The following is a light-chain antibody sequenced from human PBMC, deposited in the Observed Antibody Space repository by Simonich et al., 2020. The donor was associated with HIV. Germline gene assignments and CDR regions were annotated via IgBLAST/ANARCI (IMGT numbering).Light chain of an antibody. CDR3: QTWGTGMAWV. CDR1: SGHSRHA. CDR2: LNSDGSH. J-gene: IGLJ3*02. Sequence: QLVLTQSPSASASLGASVKLTCTLDSGHSRHAIAWHQQQPEKGPRYLMKLNSDGSHSKGDGIPDRFSGSSSGAERYLTISSLQSEDEADYYCQTWGTGMAWVFGGGTKLTVL. V-gene: IGLV4-69*01.